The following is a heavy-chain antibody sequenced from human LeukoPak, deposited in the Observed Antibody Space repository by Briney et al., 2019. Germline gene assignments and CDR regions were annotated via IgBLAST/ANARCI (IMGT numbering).Heavy chain of an antibody. J-gene: IGHJ4*02. D-gene: IGHD2/OR15-2a*01. Sequence: SETLSLTCTVSGGSISSDYWSWVRQPPREGREWIAYISDIVNINYNPSLKSRVTISLDTSKNQFSMKLSSVTAADTAVYYCAGHHPRNTVDFWGEGTLVTVSS. CDR1: GGSISSDY. CDR3: AGHHPRNTVDF. V-gene: IGHV4-59*08. CDR2: ISDIVNI.